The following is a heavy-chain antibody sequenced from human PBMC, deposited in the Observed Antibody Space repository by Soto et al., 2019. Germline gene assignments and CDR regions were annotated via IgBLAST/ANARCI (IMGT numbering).Heavy chain of an antibody. V-gene: IGHV2-5*02. CDR3: AHRGYDFWSGYSAFDY. D-gene: IGHD3-3*01. Sequence: QITLKESGPTLVKPTQTLTLTCTFSGFSLSTSGVGVGWIRQPPGKALEWLALIYWDDDKRYSPSLKSRLTITXXTXKXXVVLTMTNMDPVDTDTYYCAHRGYDFWSGYSAFDYWGQGTLVTVSS. CDR2: IYWDDDK. J-gene: IGHJ4*02. CDR1: GFSLSTSGVG.